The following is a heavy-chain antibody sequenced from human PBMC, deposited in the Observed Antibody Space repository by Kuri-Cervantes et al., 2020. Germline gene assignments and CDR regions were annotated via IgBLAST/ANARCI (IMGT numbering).Heavy chain of an antibody. CDR2: ISWNSGSI. CDR1: GFTFDDYA. J-gene: IGHJ6*03. V-gene: IGHV3-9*03. Sequence: SLKISRAASGFTFDDYAMHWVRQAPGKGLEWVSGISWNSGSIGYADSVKGRFTISRDNAKNSLYLQMNSLGAEDMALYYCAKGDNAVYYYYMDVWGKGTTVTVSS. D-gene: IGHD2-8*01. CDR3: AKGDNAVYYYYMDV.